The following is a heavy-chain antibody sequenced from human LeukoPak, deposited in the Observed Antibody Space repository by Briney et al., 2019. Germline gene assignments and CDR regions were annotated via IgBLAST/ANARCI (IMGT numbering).Heavy chain of an antibody. CDR3: ARDPSPLWFGELGFDY. CDR1: GYTFTSYG. V-gene: IGHV1-18*01. D-gene: IGHD3-10*01. Sequence: ASVKVSCKASGYTFTSYGISWVRQAPGQGLEWMGWISAYNGNTNYAQKLQGRVTITRDTSASTAYMVLSSLRSEDTAVYYCARDPSPLWFGELGFDYWGQGTLVTVSS. J-gene: IGHJ4*02. CDR2: ISAYNGNT.